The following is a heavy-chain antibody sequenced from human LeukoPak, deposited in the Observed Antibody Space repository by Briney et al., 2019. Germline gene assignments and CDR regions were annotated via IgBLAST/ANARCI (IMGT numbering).Heavy chain of an antibody. Sequence: GESLQISCQGSGSSFTSYWIGGVRQLPGKGREWMGIIYPGDSDTRYSPSFQGQVTISADKSISTAYLQWSSLKASDTAMYYCARPVVPAAVDAFDIWGQGTMVTVSS. V-gene: IGHV5-51*01. D-gene: IGHD2-2*01. CDR2: IYPGDSDT. J-gene: IGHJ3*02. CDR3: ARPVVPAAVDAFDI. CDR1: GSSFTSYW.